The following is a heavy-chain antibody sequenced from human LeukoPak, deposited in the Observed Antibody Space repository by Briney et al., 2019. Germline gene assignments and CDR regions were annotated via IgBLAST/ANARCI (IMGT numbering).Heavy chain of an antibody. J-gene: IGHJ4*02. V-gene: IGHV3-23*01. Sequence: PGGSLRLSCAASGFTFSSYAMSWVRQAPGKGLEWVSVISGSGGDTYYADSVKGRLTISRDISKNTLYLQMNSLSAEDTAVYYCAKGDSGMVRRYYDYWGQGTLVTVPS. CDR1: GFTFSSYA. CDR2: ISGSGGDT. D-gene: IGHD2-8*01. CDR3: AKGDSGMVRRYYDY.